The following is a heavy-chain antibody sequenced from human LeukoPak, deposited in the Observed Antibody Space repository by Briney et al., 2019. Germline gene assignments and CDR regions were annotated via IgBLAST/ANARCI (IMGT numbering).Heavy chain of an antibody. Sequence: GGSLRLSCAASGFTFSSYSMNWVRQAPGKGLEWVSSICSTSRCIFYADSVKGRFTISRDNAKSSLYLQMNDLRAEDTAVYYCVRHGDTDSCLPNWGQGTLVTVSS. CDR2: ICSTSRCI. J-gene: IGHJ4*02. CDR3: VRHGDTDSCLPN. V-gene: IGHV3-21*01. D-gene: IGHD2-2*01. CDR1: GFTFSSYS.